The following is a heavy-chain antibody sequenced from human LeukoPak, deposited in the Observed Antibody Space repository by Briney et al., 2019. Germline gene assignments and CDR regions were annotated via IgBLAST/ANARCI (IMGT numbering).Heavy chain of an antibody. Sequence: PSETLSLTCTVSGDSFSSYYWSWIRQPPGKGLEWIGYIYYSGSTNYNPSLKSRVTISVDTSKNQFSLKLSSVTAADTAVYYCARLHYDFWSGYYGWFDPWGQGTLVTVSS. V-gene: IGHV4-59*08. CDR3: ARLHYDFWSGYYGWFDP. J-gene: IGHJ5*02. D-gene: IGHD3-3*01. CDR2: IYYSGST. CDR1: GDSFSSYY.